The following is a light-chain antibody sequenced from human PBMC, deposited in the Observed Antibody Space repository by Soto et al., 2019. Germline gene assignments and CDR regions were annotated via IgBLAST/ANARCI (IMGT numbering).Light chain of an antibody. CDR3: QQRYSWPVT. J-gene: IGKJ5*01. Sequence: EIVMTQSPVTLSVSPGERATLSCRASQSVSSSYLAWYQQKPGPAPRLLIYATSNRATGIPARFSGSGSGTDFTLTISSLEPEDFSVYYCQQRYSWPVTFGQGARLETK. V-gene: IGKV3D-20*02. CDR2: ATS. CDR1: QSVSSSY.